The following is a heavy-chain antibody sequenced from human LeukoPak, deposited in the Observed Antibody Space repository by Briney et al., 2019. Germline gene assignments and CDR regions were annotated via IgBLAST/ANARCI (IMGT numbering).Heavy chain of an antibody. J-gene: IGHJ4*02. CDR2: IKQDGSEK. D-gene: IGHD2-2*03. V-gene: IGHV3-7*03. CDR3: AKDRMDPVNY. Sequence: GGSLRLSCAASGFTFSSYWMSWVRQAPGKGLEWVANIKQDGSEKYYVDSVKGRFTISRDNSKNTLYLQMNSLRAEDTALYYCAKDRMDPVNYWGQGTLVTVSS. CDR1: GFTFSSYW.